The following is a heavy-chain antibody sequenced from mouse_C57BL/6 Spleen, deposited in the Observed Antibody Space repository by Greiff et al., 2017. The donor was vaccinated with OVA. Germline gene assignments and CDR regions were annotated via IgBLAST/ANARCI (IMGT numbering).Heavy chain of an antibody. CDR1: GFSLTSYG. J-gene: IGHJ3*01. Sequence: QVQLKESGPGLVQPSQSLSITCTVSGFSLTSYGVHWVRQSPGKGLAWLGVIWSGGSTDYNAAFISRLSISKDNSKSQVFFKMNSLQADDTAIYYCARNGGYYGYGFAYWGQGTLVTVSA. D-gene: IGHD2-2*01. CDR2: IWSGGST. V-gene: IGHV2-2*01. CDR3: ARNGGYYGYGFAY.